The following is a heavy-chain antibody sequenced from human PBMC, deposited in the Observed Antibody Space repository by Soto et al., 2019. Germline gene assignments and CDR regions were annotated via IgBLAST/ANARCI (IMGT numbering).Heavy chain of an antibody. V-gene: IGHV3-33*01. CDR2: IWDDGSNK. CDR3: ARGGLTRELLWFGELLYGMDV. CDR1: GFTFSSYG. Sequence: QVQLVESGGGVVQPGRSLRLSCAASGFTFSSYGMHWVRQAPGKGLEWVAVIWDDGSNKYYADSMKGRFTISRDNSKNTLYLQMNSLRAEDTAVYYCARGGLTRELLWFGELLYGMDVWGQGTTVTVSS. D-gene: IGHD3-10*01. J-gene: IGHJ6*02.